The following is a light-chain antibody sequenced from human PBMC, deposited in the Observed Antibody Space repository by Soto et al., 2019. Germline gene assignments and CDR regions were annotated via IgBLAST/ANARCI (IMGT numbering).Light chain of an antibody. CDR3: QQYNTYSPWT. V-gene: IGKV1-5*01. Sequence: DIQMTQSPSTLSASVGDRVSITCRASQSIGNWLAWYQQKPGKAPKLLIYDASTLESGVPSRFSGSGSGTDFTLTISSLQPDDFATYYCQQYNTYSPWTFGQGTKVDI. CDR1: QSIGNW. CDR2: DAS. J-gene: IGKJ1*01.